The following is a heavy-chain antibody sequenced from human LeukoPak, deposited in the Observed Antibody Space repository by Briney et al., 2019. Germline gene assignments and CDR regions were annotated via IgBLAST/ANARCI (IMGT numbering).Heavy chain of an antibody. Sequence: GGSLRLSCAASGFTFSSYAMSWVRQAPGKGLEWVSAISGSGGSTYYADSVKGRFTISRDNAKNSLYLRMNSLRAEDTAVYYCARVSSGWYYFDYWGQGTLVTVSS. CDR3: ARVSSGWYYFDY. CDR2: ISGSGGST. CDR1: GFTFSSYA. J-gene: IGHJ4*02. D-gene: IGHD6-19*01. V-gene: IGHV3-23*01.